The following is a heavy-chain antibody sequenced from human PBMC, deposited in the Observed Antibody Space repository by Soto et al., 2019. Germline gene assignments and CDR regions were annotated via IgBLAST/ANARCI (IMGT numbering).Heavy chain of an antibody. D-gene: IGHD3-3*01. V-gene: IGHV1-8*01. J-gene: IGHJ4*02. CDR1: GYTFTSYD. CDR2: MNPNSGNT. CDR3: ARGDTYYDFWSGPTPIDY. Sequence: ASVKVSCKASGYTFTSYDINWVRQATGQGLEWMGWMNPNSGNTGYAQKFQGRVTMTRNTSISTAYMELSSLRSEDTAVYYCARGDTYYDFWSGPTPIDYWGQGTLVTVSS.